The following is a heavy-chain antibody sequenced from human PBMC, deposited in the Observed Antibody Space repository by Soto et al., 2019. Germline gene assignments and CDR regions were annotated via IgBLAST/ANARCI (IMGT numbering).Heavy chain of an antibody. D-gene: IGHD2-2*01. Sequence: PSETLSLTCTVSGGSISSYYWSWIRQPAGKGLEWIGRIYTSGSTSYSPSLKSRVTMSVDTSKNQFSLKLSSVTAADTAVYYCARACSSNSCYDVFDYWGQGTLVTVSS. V-gene: IGHV4-4*07. CDR3: ARACSSNSCYDVFDY. J-gene: IGHJ4*02. CDR2: IYTSGST. CDR1: GGSISSYY.